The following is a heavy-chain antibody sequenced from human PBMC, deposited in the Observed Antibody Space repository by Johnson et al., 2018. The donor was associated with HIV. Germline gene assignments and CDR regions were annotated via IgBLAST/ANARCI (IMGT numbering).Heavy chain of an antibody. Sequence: VYLVESGGGVVQPGRSLRLSCAASGFTFTHFAMDWVRQAPGKGLEWVANIKQDGSEKYYVDSVKGRFTISRDNAKNSLYLQMNSLRAEDTAVYYCARDRPWLVRDAFDIWGQGTMVTVSS. V-gene: IGHV3-7*01. D-gene: IGHD6-19*01. J-gene: IGHJ3*02. CDR1: GFTFTHFA. CDR2: IKQDGSEK. CDR3: ARDRPWLVRDAFDI.